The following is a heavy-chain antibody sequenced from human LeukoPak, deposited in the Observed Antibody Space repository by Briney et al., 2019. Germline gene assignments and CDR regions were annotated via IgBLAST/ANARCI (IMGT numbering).Heavy chain of an antibody. CDR2: ISGSGGST. D-gene: IGHD1-1*01. J-gene: IGHJ2*01. V-gene: IGHV3-23*01. Sequence: GGSLRLSCVVSGFTFSTYWMHWVRQGPGKGLEWVSAISGSGGSTYYADSVKGRFTISRDNSKNTLYLQMNSLRAEDTAVYYCAKESGPGTTGWYFDLWGRGTLVTVSS. CDR1: GFTFSTYW. CDR3: AKESGPGTTGWYFDL.